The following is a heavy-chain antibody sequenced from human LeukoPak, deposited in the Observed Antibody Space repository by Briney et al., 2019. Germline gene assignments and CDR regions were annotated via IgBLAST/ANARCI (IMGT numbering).Heavy chain of an antibody. CDR1: GGSISSYY. Sequence: SETLSLTCTVSGGSISSYYWSWIRQPAGKGLEWIGRIYTSGSTNYNPSLKSRVTMSVDTSKNQFSLKLSSVTAADTAVYYCARGTWDYDFWSGYYPTYNWFDPWGQGTLVTVSS. V-gene: IGHV4-4*07. CDR3: ARGTWDYDFWSGYYPTYNWFDP. CDR2: IYTSGST. J-gene: IGHJ5*02. D-gene: IGHD3-3*01.